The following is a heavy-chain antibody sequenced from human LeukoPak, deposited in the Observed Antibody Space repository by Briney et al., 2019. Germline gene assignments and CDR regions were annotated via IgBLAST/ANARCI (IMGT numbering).Heavy chain of an antibody. CDR3: ARDVYDSSGYLFDY. V-gene: IGHV4-61*01. J-gene: IGHJ4*02. CDR1: GGSVSSGSYY. Sequence: SETLSLTCTVSGGSVSSGSYYWSWIRQPPGKGLEWIGYIYYSGSTNYNPSLKSRVTISVDTSKNQCSLKLSSVTAADTAVYYCARDVYDSSGYLFDYWGQGTLVTVSS. CDR2: IYYSGST. D-gene: IGHD3-22*01.